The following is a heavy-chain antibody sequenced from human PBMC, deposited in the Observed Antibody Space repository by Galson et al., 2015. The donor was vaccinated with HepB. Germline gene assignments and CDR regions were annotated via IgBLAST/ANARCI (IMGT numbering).Heavy chain of an antibody. V-gene: IGHV1-8*01. CDR2: MNRNSGNT. Sequence: SVKVSCKASGYTFTSYDINWVRQATGQGLEWMGWMNRNSGNTGYAQKFQGRVTMTRNTSISTAYMELSSLRSEDTAVYYCARAFGMGDSPYPDAFDIWGQGTMVTVSS. CDR1: GYTFTSYD. D-gene: IGHD2-21*01. CDR3: ARAFGMGDSPYPDAFDI. J-gene: IGHJ3*02.